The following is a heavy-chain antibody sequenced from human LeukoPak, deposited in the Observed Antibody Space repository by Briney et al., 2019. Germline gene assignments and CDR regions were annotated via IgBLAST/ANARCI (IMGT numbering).Heavy chain of an antibody. CDR1: GVSFSGYY. Sequence: PSETLSLTCAVYGVSFSGYYWSWIRQPPGKGLEWIGEINHSGSTNYNPSLKSRVTISVDTSKNQFSLKLSSVTAADTAVYYCARGTSYSSSSQYAFDIWGQGTMVTVSS. CDR3: ARGTSYSSSSQYAFDI. D-gene: IGHD6-6*01. J-gene: IGHJ3*02. V-gene: IGHV4-34*01. CDR2: INHSGST.